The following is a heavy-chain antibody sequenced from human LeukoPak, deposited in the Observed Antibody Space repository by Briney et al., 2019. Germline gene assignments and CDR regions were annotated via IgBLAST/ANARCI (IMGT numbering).Heavy chain of an antibody. V-gene: IGHV3-23*01. CDR3: AKTRSNLQISEMDY. J-gene: IGHJ4*02. Sequence: GGSLRLSCAASGFTFSSYAMSWDRQAPGKGLEWVSAISGSGGSTYYADSVKGRLTVSRDNAKNTLYLELNSLRAEDTALYYCAKTRSNLQISEMDYWGQGTLVTVSS. CDR1: GFTFSSYA. D-gene: IGHD3-10*01. CDR2: ISGSGGST.